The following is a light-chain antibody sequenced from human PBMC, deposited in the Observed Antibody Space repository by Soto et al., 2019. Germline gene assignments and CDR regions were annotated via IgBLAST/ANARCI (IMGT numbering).Light chain of an antibody. CDR3: QQYAASPLT. J-gene: IGKJ4*01. Sequence: EIVLTQSPGTLPVSPGQRATLSCRASQSFCPNYLAWYQQKSGQAPSLLIHGATSRATGIPDRFSGSGSGTDFTLTICRLEPEDFAVYYCQQYAASPLTFGGGTKVETK. CDR2: GAT. V-gene: IGKV3-20*01. CDR1: QSFCPNY.